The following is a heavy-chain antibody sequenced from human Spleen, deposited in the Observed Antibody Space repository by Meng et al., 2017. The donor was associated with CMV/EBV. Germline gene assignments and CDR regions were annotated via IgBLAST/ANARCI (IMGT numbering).Heavy chain of an antibody. CDR3: AGSRPGGGACDY. CDR2: IQVIGHT. J-gene: IGHJ4*02. Sequence: VTLQQARRVLGNSSKPSSLTGIVSGDSIKTYDWNGVRQPAGQGLEWIGLIQVIGHTVYNPSLKSRVTVSLDASKSQFSLTLNSVTAADTATXYCAGSRPGGGACDYWGQGILVTVSS. CDR1: GDSIKTYD. D-gene: IGHD3-16*01. V-gene: IGHV4-4*07.